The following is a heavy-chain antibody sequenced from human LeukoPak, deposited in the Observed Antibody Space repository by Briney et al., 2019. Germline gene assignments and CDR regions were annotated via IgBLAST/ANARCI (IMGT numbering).Heavy chain of an antibody. CDR3: AREAIFGVVGSHY. V-gene: IGHV3-7*01. Sequence: GGSLRLSCAASAFTFSSYWMSWVRQAPGKGLEGVANIKQDGSEKYYVDPVKGRFTISRDNAKNSLYLQMNSLRAEDTAVYYCAREAIFGVVGSHYWGQGTLVTVSS. D-gene: IGHD3-3*01. CDR1: AFTFSSYW. J-gene: IGHJ4*02. CDR2: IKQDGSEK.